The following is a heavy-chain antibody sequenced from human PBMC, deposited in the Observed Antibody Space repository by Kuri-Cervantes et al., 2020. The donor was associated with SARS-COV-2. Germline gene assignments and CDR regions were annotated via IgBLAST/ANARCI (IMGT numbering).Heavy chain of an antibody. CDR1: GYTFTNYF. D-gene: IGHD6-19*01. CDR2: INPNSGGT. V-gene: IGHV1-2*02. J-gene: IGHJ6*03. CDR3: ALMAGYYYYYMDV. Sequence: ASVKVSCKASGYTFTNYFMHWVRQAPGQGLEWMGWINPNSGGTNYAQKFQGRVTMTRDTSISTAYMELSRLRSDDTAVYYCALMAGYYYYYMDVWGKGTTVTVSS.